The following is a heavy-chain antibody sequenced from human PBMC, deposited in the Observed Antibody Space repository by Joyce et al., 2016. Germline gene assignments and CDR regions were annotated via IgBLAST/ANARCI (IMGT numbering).Heavy chain of an antibody. CDR3: ARGLGTPDGMDV. Sequence: QVQLQESGPGLVKPSETLSLTCTVSGGSISIHYCSWIRQTPGKRLEWMEYIYYSRSTNYNPSLKRRVTISVETSKNQFSLKLRSVSAADTAVYYCARGLGTPDGMDVWGQGTTVTVSS. V-gene: IGHV4-59*11. CDR1: GGSISIHY. D-gene: IGHD7-27*01. CDR2: IYYSRST. J-gene: IGHJ6*02.